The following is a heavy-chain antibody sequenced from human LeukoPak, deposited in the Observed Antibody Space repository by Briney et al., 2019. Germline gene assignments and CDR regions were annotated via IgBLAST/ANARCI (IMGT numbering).Heavy chain of an antibody. J-gene: IGHJ4*02. CDR3: AREFSRRTYYYDSSGYLGY. CDR2: IIPIFGTA. Sequence: SVKVSCKASGGTFSSYAISWVRQAPGQGREWMGRIIPIFGTANYAQTFQGRVTITTDESTSTAYMELSSLRSEDTAVYYCAREFSRRTYYYDSSGYLGYWGQGTLVTVSS. V-gene: IGHV1-69*05. CDR1: GGTFSSYA. D-gene: IGHD3-22*01.